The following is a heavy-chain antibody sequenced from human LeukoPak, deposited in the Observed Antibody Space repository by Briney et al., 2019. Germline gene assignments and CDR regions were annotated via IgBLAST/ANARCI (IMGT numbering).Heavy chain of an antibody. CDR1: GFTFSSYW. V-gene: IGHV3-7*01. CDR3: ARAAAAENEYFQH. CDR2: IKQDGSEK. J-gene: IGHJ1*01. D-gene: IGHD6-13*01. Sequence: GGSLRLSCAASGFTFSSYWMSWVRQAPGKGLEWVANIKQDGSEKYYVDSVKGRFTISRDNAKNSLYLQMNSLRAEDTAVYYCARAAAAENEYFQHWGQGTLVTVSS.